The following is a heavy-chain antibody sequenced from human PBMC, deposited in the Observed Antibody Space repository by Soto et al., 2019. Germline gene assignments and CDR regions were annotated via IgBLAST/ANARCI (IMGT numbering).Heavy chain of an antibody. J-gene: IGHJ5*02. CDR1: GGSISSGGYY. Sequence: SETLSLTCTVSGGSISSGGYYWSWIRQHPGKGLEWIGYIYYSGSTYYNPSLNSRVTISVDTSNNQFSLKLSSVTAADTAVYYCARGPSRDFEGHNWFDPWGQGTLVTVSS. CDR2: IYYSGST. V-gene: IGHV4-31*03. CDR3: ARGPSRDFEGHNWFDP. D-gene: IGHD3-3*01.